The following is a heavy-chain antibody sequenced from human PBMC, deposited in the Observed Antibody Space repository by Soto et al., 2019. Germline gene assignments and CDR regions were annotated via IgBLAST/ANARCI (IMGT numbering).Heavy chain of an antibody. CDR3: ARDAPGNYYDSSGYYLPIAY. J-gene: IGHJ4*02. Sequence: ASVKVSCKASGGTFSSYAISWVRQAPGQGLEWMGGIIPIFGTANYAQKFQGRVTITADESTSTAYMELSSLRSEDTAVYYCARDAPGNYYDSSGYYLPIAYWGQGTLVTVSS. CDR1: GGTFSSYA. CDR2: IIPIFGTA. D-gene: IGHD3-22*01. V-gene: IGHV1-69*13.